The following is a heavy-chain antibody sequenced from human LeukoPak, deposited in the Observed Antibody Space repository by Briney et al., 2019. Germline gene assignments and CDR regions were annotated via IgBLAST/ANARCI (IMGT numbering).Heavy chain of an antibody. CDR1: RGTFSSYA. V-gene: IGHV1-69*05. J-gene: IGHJ4*02. D-gene: IGHD3-22*01. Sequence: SVKVSCKASRGTFSSYAISWVRQAPGQGLEWMGGIIPIFGTANYAQKFQGRVTITTDESTSTAYMELSSLRSEDTAVYYCARESGTSSGYYSAVDYWGQGTLVTVSS. CDR2: IIPIFGTA. CDR3: ARESGTSSGYYSAVDY.